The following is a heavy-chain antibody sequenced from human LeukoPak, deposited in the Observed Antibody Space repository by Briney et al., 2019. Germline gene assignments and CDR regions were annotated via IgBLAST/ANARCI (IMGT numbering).Heavy chain of an antibody. CDR2: MNPNSGNT. D-gene: IGHD3-10*01. CDR1: GYTFSSYD. J-gene: IGHJ5*02. Sequence: ASVKVSCKASGYTFSSYDINWVRQATGQGLEWMGWMNPNSGNTGYAQKFQGRVTMTRNTSISTAYMELGSLRSEDTAVYYCARRNYGSPRWFDPWGQGTLVTVPS. CDR3: ARRNYGSPRWFDP. V-gene: IGHV1-8*01.